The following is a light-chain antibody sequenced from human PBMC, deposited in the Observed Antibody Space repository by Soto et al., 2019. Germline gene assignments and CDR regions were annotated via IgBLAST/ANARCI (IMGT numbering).Light chain of an antibody. CDR1: SGSIASKY. CDR3: QSYGNSSNWV. V-gene: IGLV6-57*01. Sequence: NFMLTQPHSVSESPGKTVTISCTRKSGSIASKYVQWYQQRPGSSPTTVIYEDNQRPSGVPDRFSGSIDSSSNSASLTISGLKTEDEAHYYCQSYGNSSNWVFGGGTKLTVL. CDR2: EDN. J-gene: IGLJ3*02.